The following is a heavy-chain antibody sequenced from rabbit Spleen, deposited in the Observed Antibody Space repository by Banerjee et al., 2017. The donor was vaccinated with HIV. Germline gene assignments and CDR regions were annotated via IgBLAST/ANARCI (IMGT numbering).Heavy chain of an antibody. J-gene: IGHJ4*01. D-gene: IGHD6-1*01. CDR3: ARNYYTYGYAGVAYALNL. Sequence: QSLEESGGDLVKPGASLTLTCTASGFTLRNYWMCWVRQAPGKGLEWIAYIYSGSGGSTYYASWAKGRFTISKTSSTTVTLQMTSLTAADTATYFCARNYYTYGYAGVAYALNLWGPGTLVTVS. V-gene: IGHV1S40*01. CDR1: GFTLRNYW. CDR2: IYSGSGGST.